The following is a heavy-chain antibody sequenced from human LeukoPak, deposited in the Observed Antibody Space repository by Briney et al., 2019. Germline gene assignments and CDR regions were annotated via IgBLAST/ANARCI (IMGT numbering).Heavy chain of an antibody. J-gene: IGHJ4*02. Sequence: SETLSLTCTVSGGSISSSSYYWGWIRQPPGKGLEWIGSIYYSGSTYYNPSLKSRVTISVDTSKNQFSLKLSSVTAADTAVYYCARVRRGRYLGYFDYWGQGTLVTVSS. V-gene: IGHV4-39*07. D-gene: IGHD3-9*01. CDR1: GGSISSSSYY. CDR2: IYYSGST. CDR3: ARVRRGRYLGYFDY.